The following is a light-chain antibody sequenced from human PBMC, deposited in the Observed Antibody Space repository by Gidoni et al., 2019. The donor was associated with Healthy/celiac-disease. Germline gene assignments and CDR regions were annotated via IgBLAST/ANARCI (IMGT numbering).Light chain of an antibody. Sequence: PCRASQSVSSNLAWYQQKPGQAPRLLIYGASTRATGIPARFSGSGSGTEFTLTISSLQSEDFAVYYCQQYNNWPPMYTFGQGTKLEIK. CDR1: QSVSSN. CDR3: QQYNNWPPMYT. CDR2: GAS. V-gene: IGKV3-15*01. J-gene: IGKJ2*01.